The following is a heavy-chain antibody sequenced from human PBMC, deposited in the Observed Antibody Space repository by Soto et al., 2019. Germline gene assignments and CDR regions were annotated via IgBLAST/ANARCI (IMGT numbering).Heavy chain of an antibody. CDR3: ARTLYGDNVDY. V-gene: IGHV1-2*04. Sequence: GASVKVSCKASGYSFTGYYLHWVRQAPGQGLEWMGWINPNSGGTNYAQKFQGWVTMTRDTSISTADMHLSRLRSEDTAVYYCARTLYGDNVDYWGQGTLVTVSS. D-gene: IGHD4-17*01. J-gene: IGHJ4*02. CDR1: GYSFTGYY. CDR2: INPNSGGT.